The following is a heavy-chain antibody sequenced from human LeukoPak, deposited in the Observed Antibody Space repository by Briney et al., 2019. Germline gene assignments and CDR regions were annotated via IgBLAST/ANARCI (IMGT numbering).Heavy chain of an antibody. J-gene: IGHJ5*02. CDR2: INPNSGGT. CDR1: GYTFTGYY. V-gene: IGHV1-2*02. D-gene: IGHD1-7*01. CDR3: AREPLSITGTTS. Sequence: ASVKVSCKGSGYTFTGYYMHWVRQAPGQGLEWMGWINPNSGGTNYAQKFQGRVTMTRDTSISTAYMELSRLRSDDTAVYYCAREPLSITGTTSWGQGTLVTVSS.